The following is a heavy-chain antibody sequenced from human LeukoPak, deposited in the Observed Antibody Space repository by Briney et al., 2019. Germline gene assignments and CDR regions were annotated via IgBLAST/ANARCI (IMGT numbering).Heavy chain of an antibody. V-gene: IGHV3-21*01. CDR3: ARDLGWYYFDY. J-gene: IGHJ4*02. D-gene: IGHD1-26*01. CDR1: AFRFSSYS. CDR2: ISSSSGYI. Sequence: PGGSLRLSCVASAFRFSSYSLSWVRQAPGKGREWVSYISSSSGYIYYADSVQGRFTISRDNAKNSLYLQMDSLRAEDTAVYYCARDLGWYYFDYWGQGTLVTVSS.